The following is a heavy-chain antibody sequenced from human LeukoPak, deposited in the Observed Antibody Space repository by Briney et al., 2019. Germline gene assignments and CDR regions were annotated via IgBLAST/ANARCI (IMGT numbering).Heavy chain of an antibody. Sequence: SVKVSCKASGGTFSSYAISWVRQAPGQGLEWMGGIIPIFGTANYAQKFQGRVTITADESTSTVYMELSSLRSEDAAVYYCAREATSGSYGGYWGQGTLVTVSS. CDR2: IIPIFGTA. J-gene: IGHJ4*02. V-gene: IGHV1-69*13. D-gene: IGHD1-26*01. CDR1: GGTFSSYA. CDR3: AREATSGSYGGY.